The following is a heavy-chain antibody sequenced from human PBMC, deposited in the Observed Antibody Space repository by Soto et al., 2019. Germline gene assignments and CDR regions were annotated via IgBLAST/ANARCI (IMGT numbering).Heavy chain of an antibody. CDR1: GGTFSSYA. CDR2: IIPIFGTA. J-gene: IGHJ5*02. V-gene: IGHV1-69*13. CDR3: ARETRLAEDRLVIIGEVNWCDP. Sequence: ASVKVSCKASGGTFSSYAISWVRQAPGQGLEWMGGIIPIFGTANYAQKFQGRVTITADESTSTAYMELSSLRSEDTAVYYCARETRLAEDRLVIIGEVNWCDPRGQGTLVTASS. D-gene: IGHD3-9*01.